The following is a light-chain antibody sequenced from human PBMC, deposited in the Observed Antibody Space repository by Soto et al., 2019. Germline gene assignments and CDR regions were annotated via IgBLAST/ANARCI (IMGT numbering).Light chain of an antibody. V-gene: IGLV2-14*01. CDR1: SSDVGGYNS. J-gene: IGLJ1*01. CDR2: EVS. CDR3: SSYTSSSTLV. Sequence: QSALTQPASVSGSPGQSITISCTGTSSDVGGYNSVSWYQQHPGKAPKLMIYEVSNRPSGVSNRFSGSKSGNTASLTISGLQAEDEADYYFSSYTSSSTLVFGSGTKVTVL.